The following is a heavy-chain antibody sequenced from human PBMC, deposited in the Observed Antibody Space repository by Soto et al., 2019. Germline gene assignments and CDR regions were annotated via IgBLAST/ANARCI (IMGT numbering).Heavy chain of an antibody. V-gene: IGHV4-59*01. Sequence: NPSETLSLTCSVSASSMSSNYWSWIRQSPDKGLEWLGYVFYGGTDYNPSLGGRVSMSVETSKSQFSLKLTSVTVADTAVYYCASYRGALYFESWGPGILVTVSS. CDR2: VFYGGT. CDR3: ASYRGALYFES. CDR1: ASSMSSNY. D-gene: IGHD3-16*01. J-gene: IGHJ4*02.